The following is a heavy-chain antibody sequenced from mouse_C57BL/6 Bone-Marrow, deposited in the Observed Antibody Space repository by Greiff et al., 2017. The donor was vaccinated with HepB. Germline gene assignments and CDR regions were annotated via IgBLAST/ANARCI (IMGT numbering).Heavy chain of an antibody. CDR1: CYTFTSYW. D-gene: IGHD1-1*01. V-gene: IGHV1-69*01. CDR3: ARTILSYYGSSYWYFDV. CDR2: IDPSDSYT. Sequence: VQLQQPGAELVMPGASVQLSCKASCYTFTSYWMHWVKQRPGQGLEWIGEIDPSDSYTNYNQKFKGKSTLTVDKSSSTAYMQLSSLTSEDSAVYYCARTILSYYGSSYWYFDVWGTGTTVTVSS. J-gene: IGHJ1*03.